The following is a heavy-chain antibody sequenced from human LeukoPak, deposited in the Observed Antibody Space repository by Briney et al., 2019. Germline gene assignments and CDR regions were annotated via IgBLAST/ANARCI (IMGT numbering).Heavy chain of an antibody. Sequence: GGSLRLSCAASGFTFSSYSMNWVRQAPGKGPEWVSSISSSSSYIYYADSVKGRFTISRDNAKNSLYLQMNSLRAEDTAVYYCAREYYCSGGSCYPRAFDIWGQGTMVTVSS. CDR3: AREYYCSGGSCYPRAFDI. CDR1: GFTFSSYS. V-gene: IGHV3-21*01. CDR2: ISSSSSYI. D-gene: IGHD2-15*01. J-gene: IGHJ3*02.